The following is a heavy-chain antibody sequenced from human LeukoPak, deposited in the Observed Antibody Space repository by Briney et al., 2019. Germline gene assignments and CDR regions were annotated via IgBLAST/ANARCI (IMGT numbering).Heavy chain of an antibody. Sequence: SETLSLTCAVYGGSFSGYYWSWIRQPPGKGLEWIGEINHSGSTNYNPSLKSRVTISVDTSKNQFSLKLSSVTAADTAVYYCARGLGDDFWSGYYNGYYYMGVWGKGTTVTVSS. J-gene: IGHJ6*03. CDR3: ARGLGDDFWSGYYNGYYYMGV. V-gene: IGHV4-34*01. CDR2: INHSGST. D-gene: IGHD3-3*01. CDR1: GGSFSGYY.